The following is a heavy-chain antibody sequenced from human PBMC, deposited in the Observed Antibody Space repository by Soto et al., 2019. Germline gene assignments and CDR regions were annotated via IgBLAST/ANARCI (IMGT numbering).Heavy chain of an antibody. V-gene: IGHV4-39*01. D-gene: IGHD2-15*01. CDR2: LYYSGST. CDR1: GGSISSSSYY. Sequence: QLQLQESGPGLVKPSETLSLTCTVSGGSISSSSYYWGWIRQPPGKGLEWIGSLYYSGSTYYNPSLKSRVTISLHTTKHQFSLKLSSVTAADVAVYYCSRLLRHTYYRMDVWGQGTTVTVSS. J-gene: IGHJ6*02. CDR3: SRLLRHTYYRMDV.